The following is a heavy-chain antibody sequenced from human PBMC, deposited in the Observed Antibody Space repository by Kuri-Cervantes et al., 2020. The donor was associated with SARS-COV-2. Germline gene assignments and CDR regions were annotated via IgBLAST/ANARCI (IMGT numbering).Heavy chain of an antibody. CDR1: GFTFSGHW. D-gene: IGHD1-1*01. Sequence: GGSLRLSCAASGFTFSGHWIRWVRQAPGKGLVWVSRINPDGSYTNNADSVKGRLTLSRDNAKNMLFLQMNSLRAEDTAVYYCVRDGDHWNFDYWGQGTLVTVSS. J-gene: IGHJ4*02. CDR3: VRDGDHWNFDY. CDR2: INPDGSYT. V-gene: IGHV3-74*01.